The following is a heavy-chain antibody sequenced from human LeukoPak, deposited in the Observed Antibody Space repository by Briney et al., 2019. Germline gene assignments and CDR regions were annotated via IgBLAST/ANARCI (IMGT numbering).Heavy chain of an antibody. D-gene: IGHD6-13*01. CDR3: AIPKRGQLYFDY. J-gene: IGHJ4*02. CDR2: ISSSSTI. V-gene: IGHV3-48*01. Sequence: PGGSLRLSCAASGFTFSSYSMNWVRQAPGKGLEWVSYISSSSTIYYADSVKGRFTISRDNAKNSLYLQMNSLRAEDTAVYYCAIPKRGQLYFDYWGQGTLVTVSS. CDR1: GFTFSSYS.